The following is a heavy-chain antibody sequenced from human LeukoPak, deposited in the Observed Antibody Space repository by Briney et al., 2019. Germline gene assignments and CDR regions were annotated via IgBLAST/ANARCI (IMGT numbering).Heavy chain of an antibody. D-gene: IGHD3-10*01. CDR3: VRARSGAY. V-gene: IGHV3-21*01. Sequence: GGSLRLSCAASGFTFSSYTMHWVRQAPGKGLEWVSTIGLGGTDTYYADSVRGRFTISKDSSKNTLQMNSLRAEDTAVYYCVRARSGAYWGQGTLVTVSS. CDR1: GFTFSSYT. J-gene: IGHJ4*02. CDR2: IGLGGTDT.